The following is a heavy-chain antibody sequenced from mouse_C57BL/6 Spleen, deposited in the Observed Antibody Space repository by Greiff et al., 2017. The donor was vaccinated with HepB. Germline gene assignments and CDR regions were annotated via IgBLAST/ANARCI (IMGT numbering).Heavy chain of an antibody. CDR3: ARENDPWYFDV. Sequence: EVKLMESGGGLVQSGRSLRLSCATSGFTFSDFYMEWVRQAPGKGLEWIAASRNKANDYTTEYSASVKGRFIVSRDTSQSILYLQMNALRAEDTAIDYCARENDPWYFDVWGTGTTVTVSS. V-gene: IGHV7-1*01. D-gene: IGHD2-3*01. J-gene: IGHJ1*03. CDR2: SRNKANDYTT. CDR1: GFTFSDFY.